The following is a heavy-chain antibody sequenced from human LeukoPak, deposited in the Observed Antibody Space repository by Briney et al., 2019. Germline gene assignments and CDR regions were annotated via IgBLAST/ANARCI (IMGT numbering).Heavy chain of an antibody. CDR1: GFTFSDYY. CDR3: ARLDFVSSDY. Sequence: GGSLRLSCAASGFTFSDYYMSWIRQAPGKGLEWVSSISSSSSYIYYADSVKGRFTISRDNAKNSLYLQMNSLRAEDTAVYYCARLDFVSSDYWGQGTLVTVSS. V-gene: IGHV3-11*06. CDR2: ISSSSSYI. D-gene: IGHD2-2*03. J-gene: IGHJ4*02.